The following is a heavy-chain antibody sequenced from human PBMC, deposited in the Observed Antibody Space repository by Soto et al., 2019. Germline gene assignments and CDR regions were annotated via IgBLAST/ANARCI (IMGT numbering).Heavy chain of an antibody. J-gene: IGHJ3*02. V-gene: IGHV4-34*01. CDR1: GGSFSGYY. CDR2: INHSGST. CDR3: ASGSEAFDI. Sequence: QVQLQQWGAGLLKPSETLSLTCAVYGGSFSGYYWSWIRQPPGKGLEWIGEINHSGSTNDNPSLKSRVTISVDTSKNQFSLKLSSVTAADTGVYYCASGSEAFDIWGQGTMVTVSS.